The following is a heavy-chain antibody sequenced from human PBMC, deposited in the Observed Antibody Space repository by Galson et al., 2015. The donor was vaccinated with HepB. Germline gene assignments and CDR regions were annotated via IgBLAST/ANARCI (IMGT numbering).Heavy chain of an antibody. CDR3: ARESRSQNWNWFDP. CDR1: GFTFSSYS. Sequence: SLRLSCAASGFTFSSYSMNWVRQAPGKGLEWVSYISSSSSTIYYADSVKGRFTISRDNAKNSLYLQMNSLRAEDTAVYYCARESRSQNWNWFDPWGQGTLVTVSS. J-gene: IGHJ5*02. V-gene: IGHV3-48*01. CDR2: ISSSSSTI. D-gene: IGHD1-1*01.